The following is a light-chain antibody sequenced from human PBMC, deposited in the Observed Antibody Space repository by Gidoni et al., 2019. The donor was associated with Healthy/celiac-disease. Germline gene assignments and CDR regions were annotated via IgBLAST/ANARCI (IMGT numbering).Light chain of an antibody. CDR1: QSISSY. CDR2: AAS. CDR3: QQSYSTPT. Sequence: DIQMTQSPSYLSASVGDRVTITCRASQSISSYLNWYQHKPGKAPKLLIYAASSLQSGVPSRFSGSGSGTDFTLTISSLQPEDFATYDCQQSYSTPTFGQGTRLEIK. V-gene: IGKV1-39*01. J-gene: IGKJ5*01.